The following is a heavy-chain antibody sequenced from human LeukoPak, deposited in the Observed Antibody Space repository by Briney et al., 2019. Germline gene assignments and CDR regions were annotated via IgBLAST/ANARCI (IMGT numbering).Heavy chain of an antibody. CDR1: GFTFSSYA. CDR2: ISGSGGST. V-gene: IGHV3-23*01. J-gene: IGHJ3*02. CDR3: ARDLGTNDAFDI. Sequence: GGSLRLSCAASGFTFSSYAMSWVRQAPGKGLEWVSAISGSGGSTYYADSVKGRFTISRDNSKNTLYLQMNSLRAEDTAVYFCARDLGTNDAFDIWGQGTMLTVSS. D-gene: IGHD7-27*01.